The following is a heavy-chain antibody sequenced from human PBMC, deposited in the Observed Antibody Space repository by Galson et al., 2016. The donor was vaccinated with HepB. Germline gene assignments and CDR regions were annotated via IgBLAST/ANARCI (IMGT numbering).Heavy chain of an antibody. Sequence: SLRLSCAASGFTFSSYWMSWVRQAPGKGLEWVANIKQDGSEKYYVDSLKGRFTISRDNAKNSLYLQMNSLRAEDTAMYYCAKVLGSSASHPNWFDPWGQGTLVTVSS. CDR1: GFTFSSYW. CDR2: IKQDGSEK. J-gene: IGHJ5*02. D-gene: IGHD2-2*01. CDR3: AKVLGSSASHPNWFDP. V-gene: IGHV3-7*01.